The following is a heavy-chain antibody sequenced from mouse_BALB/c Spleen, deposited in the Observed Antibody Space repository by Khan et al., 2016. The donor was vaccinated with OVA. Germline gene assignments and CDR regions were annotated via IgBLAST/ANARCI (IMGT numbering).Heavy chain of an antibody. CDR3: ARRGLRWDFDY. D-gene: IGHD1-1*01. V-gene: IGHV1-7*01. CDR1: GYTFINYW. Sequence: QVQLQQPGVELAKPGASVKMSCKASGYTFINYWILWVKQRPGQGLEWIGYINPSTGYTEYNQNFKDKATLTADKSSSTAYMQLSSLTSEDSAVYYCARRGLRWDFDYWGQGTTLTVSS. CDR2: INPSTGYT. J-gene: IGHJ2*01.